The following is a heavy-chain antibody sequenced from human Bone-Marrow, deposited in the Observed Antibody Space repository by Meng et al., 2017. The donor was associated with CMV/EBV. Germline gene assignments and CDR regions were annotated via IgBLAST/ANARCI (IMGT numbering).Heavy chain of an antibody. D-gene: IGHD3-3*01. CDR2: LSDDGDTT. J-gene: IGHJ4*02. CDR1: GFTFVTYG. CDR3: AKPNDFWSGYPQAGYLDY. Sequence: GESLKISCAASGFTFVTYGMSWVRQAPGKGLEWVSSLSDDGDTTYLADPVKGRFTISRDNSINTLYLQLNSLRADDTAVYYCAKPNDFWSGYPQAGYLDYWGQGALVTVSS. V-gene: IGHV3-23*01.